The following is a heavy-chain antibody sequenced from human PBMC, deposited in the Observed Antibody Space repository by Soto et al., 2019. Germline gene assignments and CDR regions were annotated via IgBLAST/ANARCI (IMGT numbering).Heavy chain of an antibody. Sequence: QVQLVQSGAEVKKPGASVKVSCKVSGHTLTEISMHWVRQAPGKGLEWMGGFDPEDGEIIYAQKFQGRVTMTEDTSTDTAYMEVSSLRSEDTAVYYCATSPPMVLVPAAITDAFDIWGQGTMVTVSS. J-gene: IGHJ3*02. V-gene: IGHV1-24*01. CDR2: FDPEDGEI. D-gene: IGHD2-2*01. CDR3: ATSPPMVLVPAAITDAFDI. CDR1: GHTLTEIS.